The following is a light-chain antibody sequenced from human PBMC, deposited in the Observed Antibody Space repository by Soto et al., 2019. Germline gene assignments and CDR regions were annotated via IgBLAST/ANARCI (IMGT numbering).Light chain of an antibody. Sequence: EIVLTQSPGTLSLSPGERATLSCRASQSVSGIYLAWYQQKPGQAPRLLFCGASSRATGIPDRFSGSGSRTDFTLTISRLETEDYAVYYCQQYGNSPPYTFGQGTKVDIK. CDR3: QQYGNSPPYT. CDR2: GAS. J-gene: IGKJ2*01. CDR1: QSVSGIY. V-gene: IGKV3-20*01.